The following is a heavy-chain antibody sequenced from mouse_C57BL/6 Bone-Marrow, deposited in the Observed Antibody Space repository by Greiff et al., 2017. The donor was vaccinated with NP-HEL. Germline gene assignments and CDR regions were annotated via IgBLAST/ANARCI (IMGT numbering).Heavy chain of an antibody. CDR2: IYPGGGYT. J-gene: IGHJ1*03. CDR3: ARWGDDWYFDV. V-gene: IGHV1-63*01. CDR1: GYTFTNYW. Sequence: VQLQQSGAELVRPGTSVKMSCKASGYTFTNYWIGWAKQRPGHGLEWIGDIYPGGGYTNYNEKFKGKATLTADKSSRTAYMQFSSLTSEDSAIYYCARWGDDWYFDVWGTGTTVTVSS. D-gene: IGHD3-3*01.